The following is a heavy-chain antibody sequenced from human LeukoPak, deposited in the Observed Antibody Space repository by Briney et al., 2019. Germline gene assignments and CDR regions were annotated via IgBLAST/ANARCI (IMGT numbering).Heavy chain of an antibody. J-gene: IGHJ4*02. V-gene: IGHV3-23*01. CDR1: GFTFSSYA. CDR3: AKESGALGAPLYDY. Sequence: GGSLRLSCAASGFTFSSYAMSWVRQAPGKGLEWVSAISGSGGSTYYADSVRGRFTISRDNSKNTLYLQMNSLRAEDTAVYYCAKESGALGAPLYDYWGRGILVTASS. D-gene: IGHD4/OR15-4a*01. CDR2: ISGSGGST.